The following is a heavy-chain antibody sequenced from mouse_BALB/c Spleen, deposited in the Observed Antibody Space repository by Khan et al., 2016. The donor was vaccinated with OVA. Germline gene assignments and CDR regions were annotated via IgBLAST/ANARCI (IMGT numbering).Heavy chain of an antibody. CDR3: ARDFHYYGSRGALDY. J-gene: IGHJ4*01. CDR2: INPSNAYT. D-gene: IGHD1-1*01. V-gene: IGHV1-4*01. Sequence: QVQLQQSGAELARPGASVKMSCKASGYTFTSYSMHWIKQRPGQGLEWIGNINPSNAYTNYNQKFKDKDTLTADKSSSTAYMQLSSLTSEDSAVYYSARDFHYYGSRGALDYWGQGTSVTVSS. CDR1: GYTFTSYS.